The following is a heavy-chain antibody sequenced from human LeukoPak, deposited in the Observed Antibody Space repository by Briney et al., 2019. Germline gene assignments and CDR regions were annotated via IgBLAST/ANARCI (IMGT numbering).Heavy chain of an antibody. CDR3: AKGARNSSGWYEYFQH. CDR2: ISGNGGST. D-gene: IGHD6-19*01. V-gene: IGHV3-23*01. Sequence: GGSLRLSCAASGFTFSSYAMSWVRQAPGKGLEWVSAISGNGGSTYYADSVKGRFTISRDNSKNTLYLQMNSLRAEDTAVYYCAKGARNSSGWYEYFQHWGQGTLVTVSS. J-gene: IGHJ1*01. CDR1: GFTFSSYA.